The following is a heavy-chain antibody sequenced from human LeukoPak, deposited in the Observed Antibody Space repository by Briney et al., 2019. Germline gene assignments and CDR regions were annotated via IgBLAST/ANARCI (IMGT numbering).Heavy chain of an antibody. CDR1: GFTFSSYG. Sequence: PGGSLRLSCAASGFTFSSYGMHWVRQAPGKGLEWVAFIRYDGSNKYYADSVKGRFTISRDNSKNTLYLQMNSLRAEDTAVYYCAKDKLGATILHFDYWGQGTLVTVSS. CDR3: AKDKLGATILHFDY. J-gene: IGHJ4*02. D-gene: IGHD1-26*01. V-gene: IGHV3-30*02. CDR2: IRYDGSNK.